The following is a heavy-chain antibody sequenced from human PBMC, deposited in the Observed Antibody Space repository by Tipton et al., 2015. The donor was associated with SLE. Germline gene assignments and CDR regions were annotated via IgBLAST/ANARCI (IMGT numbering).Heavy chain of an antibody. CDR1: GGSINSGGYY. V-gene: IGHV4-31*03. D-gene: IGHD2-2*01. CDR3: ARAFGTSWQWWFDP. CDR2: IYYSGST. Sequence: TLSLTCTVSGGSINSGGYYWSWIRQHPGKGLEWIGYIYYSGSTYYNPSLKSRITISVDTSKNQFSLKLTPVTAADTAVYYCARAFGTSWQWWFDPWGQGTLVTVSS. J-gene: IGHJ5*02.